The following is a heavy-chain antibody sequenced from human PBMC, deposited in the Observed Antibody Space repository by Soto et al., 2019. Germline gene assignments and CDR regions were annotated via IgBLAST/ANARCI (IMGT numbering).Heavy chain of an antibody. CDR1: GVTVSGDY. CDR2: RYTGSNQ. D-gene: IGHD2-2*03. V-gene: IGHV3-53*03. Sequence: WESLTLSCAVSGVTVSGDYFSWGRQPPRTGLGWVSIRYTGSNQYYADSLQGQLPISHDTSRNTLHLLTNSLSADDTAMYSCVRDKSPAEMAFGYWGQGTLVTVSS. J-gene: IGHJ4*02. CDR3: VRDKSPAEMAFGY.